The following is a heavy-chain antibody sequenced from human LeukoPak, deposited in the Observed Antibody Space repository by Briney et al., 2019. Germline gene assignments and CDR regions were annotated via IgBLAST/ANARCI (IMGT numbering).Heavy chain of an antibody. CDR1: GFIFNNYA. CDR3: ATSRRGWVQFAYYFDY. J-gene: IGHJ4*02. CDR2: IGGSGGNT. D-gene: IGHD5-24*01. V-gene: IGHV3-23*01. Sequence: GGSLRLSCAVSGFIFNNYAMSWVRQAPGKGLEWVSGIGGSGGNTYYADSVKGRFTISRDNSKNTLYLQMNSLRAEDTALYYCATSRRGWVQFAYYFDYWGQGTLVTVSS.